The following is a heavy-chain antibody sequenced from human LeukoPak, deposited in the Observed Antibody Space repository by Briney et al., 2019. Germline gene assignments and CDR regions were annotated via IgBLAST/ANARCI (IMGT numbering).Heavy chain of an antibody. D-gene: IGHD5-12*01. CDR3: ARSIRGDFDY. CDR2: ISSSSSYI. V-gene: IGHV3-21*04. Sequence: GGSLRLSCAASGFTFSSYSMNWVRQAPGKGLEWVSSISSSSSYIYYADSVKGRFTISRDNAKNSLYLQMNSLRAEDTALYHCARSIRGDFDYWGQGTLVTVSS. CDR1: GFTFSSYS. J-gene: IGHJ4*02.